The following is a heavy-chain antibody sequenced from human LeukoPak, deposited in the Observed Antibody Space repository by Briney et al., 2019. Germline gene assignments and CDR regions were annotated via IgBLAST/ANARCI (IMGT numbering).Heavy chain of an antibody. V-gene: IGHV3-21*01. D-gene: IGHD3-16*01. CDR3: ACLGVAANDAFDI. J-gene: IGHJ3*02. CDR2: IRSSSSYI. CDR1: GFTFSSYS. Sequence: PGGSLRHSCAASGFTFSSYSMNWVRQAPGKGLELVSSIRSSSSYIYYTDSVKGRFTISRDNAKNSLYLQMNSLRAEDTAVYYCACLGVAANDAFDIWGQGTMVTVSS.